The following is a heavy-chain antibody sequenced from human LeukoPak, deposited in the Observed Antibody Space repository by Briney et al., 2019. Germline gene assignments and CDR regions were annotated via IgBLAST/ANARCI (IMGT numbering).Heavy chain of an antibody. D-gene: IGHD3-10*01. CDR1: GFTFSTYA. Sequence: GGSLRLSCEASGFTFSTYAMNWVRRAPGKGLEWVSHISSGSATTFYADSVKGRFTISRDNTRNSLSLQMNDLRVEDTAVYYCTRDRGSTTMLRGVNHYWGQGTLVTVSS. CDR2: ISSGSATT. V-gene: IGHV3-48*04. CDR3: TRDRGSTTMLRGVNHY. J-gene: IGHJ4*02.